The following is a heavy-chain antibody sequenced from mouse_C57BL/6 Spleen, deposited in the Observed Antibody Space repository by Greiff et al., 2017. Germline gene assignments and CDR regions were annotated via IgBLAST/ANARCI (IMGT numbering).Heavy chain of an antibody. V-gene: IGHV5-4*01. D-gene: IGHD3-1*01. Sequence: EVMLVEPGGGLVKPGGSLKLSCAASGFTFSSYAMSWVRQTPEKRLEWVATISDGGSYTYYPDNVKGRFTISRDNAKNNLYLQMSHLKSEDTAMFYCAREGYTHRYFDVWGTGTTVTVSS. CDR3: AREGYTHRYFDV. CDR1: GFTFSSYA. CDR2: ISDGGSYT. J-gene: IGHJ1*03.